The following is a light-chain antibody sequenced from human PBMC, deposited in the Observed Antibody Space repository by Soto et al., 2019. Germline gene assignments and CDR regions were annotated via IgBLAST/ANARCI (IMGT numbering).Light chain of an antibody. J-gene: IGKJ1*01. V-gene: IGKV3-20*01. CDR2: GAS. CDR3: QQYGSSPWT. Sequence: ETVLTQSPGTLSLSPGERATLSCRASQTIRSNYLAWYRQTPGQAPRLLIYGASNRATGIADRFSGSGSGTDFTPIIIRLEPEDFALYYCQQYGSSPWTFGQGTKVEIK. CDR1: QTIRSNY.